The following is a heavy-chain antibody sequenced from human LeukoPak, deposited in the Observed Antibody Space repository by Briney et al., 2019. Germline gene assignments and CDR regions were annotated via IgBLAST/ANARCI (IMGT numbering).Heavy chain of an antibody. J-gene: IGHJ4*02. CDR1: GITFSRYA. CDR2: ISGSGANT. D-gene: IGHD6-13*01. CDR3: AKEGIAHLKSDSWVEY. V-gene: IGHV3-23*01. Sequence: PGGSLRLSCAASGITFSRYAMSWARQAPGKGLEWVSGISGSGANTCYADSVKGRFTISRDNSKNTVHLQMNSLRAEDTAVYYCAKEGIAHLKSDSWVEYWGQGTMVPVSS.